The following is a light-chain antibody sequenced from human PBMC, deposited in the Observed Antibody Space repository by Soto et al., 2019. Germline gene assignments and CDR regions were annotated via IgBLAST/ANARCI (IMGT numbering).Light chain of an antibody. Sequence: ALSQSPVALSLSPGERATLSCRASQSVSTDLAWYQQKPGQAPRLLIYDASNRATGIPVRFAGSGSGTDFALTISSLEPEDFAVYYCQQYGSLSWTFGQGTRLEIK. CDR2: DAS. J-gene: IGKJ5*01. CDR3: QQYGSLSWT. CDR1: QSVSTD. V-gene: IGKV3-11*01.